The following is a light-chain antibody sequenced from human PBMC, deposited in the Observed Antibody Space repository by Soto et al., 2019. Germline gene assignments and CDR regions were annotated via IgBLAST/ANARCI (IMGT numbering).Light chain of an antibody. CDR1: QSVLYSSNNRNH. V-gene: IGKV4-1*01. J-gene: IGKJ3*01. Sequence: DIVMTQSPDSLAVSPGERATISCKSSQSVLYSSNNRNHLAWYQQKPGQPPKLLIYWASTRESGVPDRITGIGSGPDFTLPISSLQAEDAAVYYCQQYYSTPFTFGPGTKVDIK. CDR2: WAS. CDR3: QQYYSTPFT.